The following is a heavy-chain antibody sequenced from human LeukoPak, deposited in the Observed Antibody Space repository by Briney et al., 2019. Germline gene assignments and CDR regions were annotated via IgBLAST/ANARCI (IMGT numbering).Heavy chain of an antibody. D-gene: IGHD3-10*02. CDR1: GFTFSSYD. Sequence: GGALRLSCAASGFTFSSYDMTWVRQAPGRGLEWVSSIRPSGDNTYYADSVKSRFTISRDNAKNSLYLQMNSLRAEDTAVYYCAELGITMIGGVWGKGTTVTISS. CDR3: AELGITMIGGV. V-gene: IGHV3-23*01. J-gene: IGHJ6*04. CDR2: IRPSGDNT.